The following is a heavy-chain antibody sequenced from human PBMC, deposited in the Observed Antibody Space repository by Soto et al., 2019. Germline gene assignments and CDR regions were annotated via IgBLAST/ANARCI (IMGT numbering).Heavy chain of an antibody. CDR1: GGTFSSYT. V-gene: IGHV1-69*02. CDR3: ASRYDSSDY. Sequence: QVQLVQSGAEVKKPGSSVKVSCKASGGTFSSYTINWVRQAPGQGLEWMGRIIPILGIANYAQKFQGRVTITADKSTSTVYMELSSLRSEDTAVYYCASRYDSSDYWGQGTLVTVSS. D-gene: IGHD3-22*01. CDR2: IIPILGIA. J-gene: IGHJ4*02.